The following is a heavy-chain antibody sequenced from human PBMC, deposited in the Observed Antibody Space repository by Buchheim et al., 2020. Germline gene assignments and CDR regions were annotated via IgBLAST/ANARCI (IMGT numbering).Heavy chain of an antibody. J-gene: IGHJ5*02. D-gene: IGHD3-3*01. CDR1: GFTFSNHG. CDR2: ISFDGTNT. CDR3: VGGLLRSLEWLFVP. Sequence: QVQLVESGGGVVQPGRSLRLSCAASGFTFSNHGMYWVRQAPGKGLQWVALISFDGTNTSYVDSFMGRFTVSRDNSKNTLYLQMNSLRLEDTAVYYCVGGLLRSLEWLFVPWGQGT. V-gene: IGHV3-30*03.